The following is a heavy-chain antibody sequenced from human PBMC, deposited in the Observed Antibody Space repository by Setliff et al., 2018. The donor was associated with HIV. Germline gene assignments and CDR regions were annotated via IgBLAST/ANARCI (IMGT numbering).Heavy chain of an antibody. CDR3: ARRSGPVTGDYNWFDP. J-gene: IGHJ5*02. Sequence: SETLSLTCTVSSGFISGRSYYWGWIRQPPGKGLEWIGNIYYSGNTYYNPSLKSRVTISIDTSKNQFSLKLRSVTAADTAVYYCARRSGPVTGDYNWFDPWGQGTQVTVSS. V-gene: IGHV4-39*07. D-gene: IGHD2-21*02. CDR2: IYYSGNT. CDR1: SGFISGRSYY.